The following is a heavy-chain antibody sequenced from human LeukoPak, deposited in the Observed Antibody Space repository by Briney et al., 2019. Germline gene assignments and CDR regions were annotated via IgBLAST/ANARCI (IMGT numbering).Heavy chain of an antibody. D-gene: IGHD3-10*01. Sequence: PSETLSLTCTVSGGSISSSSYYWGWIRQPPGKGLEWIGSIYYSGSTYYNPSLNSRVTISVDTSKNQFSLKLSSVTAADTAVYYCARLGFGAHWFDPWGQGTLVTVSS. J-gene: IGHJ5*02. CDR1: GGSISSSSYY. CDR2: IYYSGST. V-gene: IGHV4-39*01. CDR3: ARLGFGAHWFDP.